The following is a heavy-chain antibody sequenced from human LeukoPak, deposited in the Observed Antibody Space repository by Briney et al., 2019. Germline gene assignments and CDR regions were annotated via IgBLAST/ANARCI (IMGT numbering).Heavy chain of an antibody. D-gene: IGHD1-26*01. CDR2: IWYDGSNK. J-gene: IGHJ3*02. V-gene: IGHV3-33*01. CDR1: GFTFSSYG. Sequence: GRSLRLSCAASGFTFSSYGMHWVRQAPGKGLEWVAVIWYDGSNKYYADSVKGRFTISRDNSKNTLYLQMSSLRAEDTAVYYCARDSGSYQRAYDAFDIWGQGTMVTVSS. CDR3: ARDSGSYQRAYDAFDI.